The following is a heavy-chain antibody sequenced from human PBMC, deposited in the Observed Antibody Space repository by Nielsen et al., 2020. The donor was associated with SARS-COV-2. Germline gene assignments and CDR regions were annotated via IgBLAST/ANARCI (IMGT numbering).Heavy chain of an antibody. J-gene: IGHJ3*02. D-gene: IGHD3-10*01. Sequence: WVRQAPGQGLEWMGWINPNSGGTNYAQKFQGWVTMTRDTSISTAYMELSRLRSDDTAVYYCARGKHYYGSGSYYNVVVSDAFDIWGQGTMVTVPS. V-gene: IGHV1-2*04. CDR3: ARGKHYYGSGSYYNVVVSDAFDI. CDR2: INPNSGGT.